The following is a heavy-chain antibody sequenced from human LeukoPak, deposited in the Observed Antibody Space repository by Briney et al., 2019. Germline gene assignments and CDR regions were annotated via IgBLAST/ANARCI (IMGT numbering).Heavy chain of an antibody. CDR1: GGSISSYY. J-gene: IGHJ4*02. CDR3: ARGVHRHSSSWYSAFFDY. D-gene: IGHD6-13*01. Sequence: PSETLSLTCTLSGGSISSYYWSWIRQPPGKGLEWIGYIYYSGNTNYNTTPKSRVTISVDTSKNPCSLKLSSVTAADTAVYYCARGVHRHSSSWYSAFFDYWGQGTLVTVSS. CDR2: IYYSGNT. V-gene: IGHV4-59*01.